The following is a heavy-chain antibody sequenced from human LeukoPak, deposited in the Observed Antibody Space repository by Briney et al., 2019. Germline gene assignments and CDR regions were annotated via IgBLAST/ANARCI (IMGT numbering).Heavy chain of an antibody. CDR1: GGSISGYY. CDR2: INHSGST. CDR3: AREGDYDSSGYYYSGAFDI. J-gene: IGHJ3*02. Sequence: PSETLSLTCTVSGGSISGYYWSWIRQPPGKGLEWIGEINHSGSTNYNPSLKSRVTISVDTSKNQFSLKLSSVTAADTAVYYCAREGDYDSSGYYYSGAFDIWGQGTMVTVSS. V-gene: IGHV4-34*01. D-gene: IGHD3-22*01.